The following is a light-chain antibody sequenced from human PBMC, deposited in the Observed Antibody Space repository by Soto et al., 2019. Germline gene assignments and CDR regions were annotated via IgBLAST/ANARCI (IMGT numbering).Light chain of an antibody. CDR2: GAS. CDR3: QQYNNWPPRYT. Sequence: EIVMTQSPATLSVSPGERATLSCRASQSVSSNLAWYQQKPGQASRLLIYGASTRATGIPARFSGSGSGTEFTLTISSLQSEDFAVYYCQQYNNWPPRYTFGQGTKLEIK. J-gene: IGKJ2*01. V-gene: IGKV3-15*01. CDR1: QSVSSN.